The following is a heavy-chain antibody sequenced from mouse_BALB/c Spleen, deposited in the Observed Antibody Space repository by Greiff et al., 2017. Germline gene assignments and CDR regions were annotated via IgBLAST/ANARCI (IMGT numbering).Heavy chain of an antibody. CDR1: GFAFSSYD. V-gene: IGHV5-12-1*01. J-gene: IGHJ4*01. D-gene: IGHD2-1*01. CDR2: ISSGGGST. Sequence: EVQLVESGGGLVKPGGSLKLSCAASGFAFSSYDMSWVRQTPEKRLEWVAYISSGGGSTYYPDTVKGRFTISRDNAKNTLYLQMSSLKSEDTAMYYCARHRNYGAMDYWGQGTSVTVSS. CDR3: ARHRNYGAMDY.